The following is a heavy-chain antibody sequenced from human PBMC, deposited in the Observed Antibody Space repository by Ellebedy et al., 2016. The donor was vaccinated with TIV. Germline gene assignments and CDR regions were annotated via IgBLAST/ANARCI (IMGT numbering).Heavy chain of an antibody. J-gene: IGHJ4*02. V-gene: IGHV5-51*01. CDR2: IYPGDSDT. Sequence: GESLKISXKGSGYSFTSYWIGWVRQMPGKGLEWMGIIYPGDSDTRYSPSFQGQVTISADKSISTAYLQWSGLKASDTAMYYCARHSLGSWITPAYWGQGTLVTVSS. CDR3: ARHSLGSWITPAY. D-gene: IGHD6-13*01. CDR1: GYSFTSYW.